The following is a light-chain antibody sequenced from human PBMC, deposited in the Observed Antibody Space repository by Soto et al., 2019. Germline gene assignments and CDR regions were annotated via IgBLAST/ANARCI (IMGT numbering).Light chain of an antibody. CDR2: AAS. CDR1: QTISNY. V-gene: IGKV1-39*01. CDR3: QQSYTTPPT. Sequence: DIQVTQSPSSLSASVGDRVTITCRSSQTISNYLNWYQQKPGKAPKLLIYAASSMQSGVPLRFSGSGSVTDFTLTITSLQPEDFATYYCQQSYTTPPTFGGGTKVEIK. J-gene: IGKJ4*01.